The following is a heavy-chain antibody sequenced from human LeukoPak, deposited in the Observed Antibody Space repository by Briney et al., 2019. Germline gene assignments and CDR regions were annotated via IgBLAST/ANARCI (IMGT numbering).Heavy chain of an antibody. D-gene: IGHD6-13*01. V-gene: IGHV3-30*02. Sequence: GGSLRLSCAASVLTFREFGMRWVRQAPGKGLEWVAFIRNDGSKDYYPDSVKGRFTISRDNSRTTLYLQMHSLRIEDTAVYYCVKGGSSSHNWFDPWGQGILVTVSS. J-gene: IGHJ5*02. CDR3: VKGGSSSHNWFDP. CDR2: IRNDGSKD. CDR1: VLTFREFG.